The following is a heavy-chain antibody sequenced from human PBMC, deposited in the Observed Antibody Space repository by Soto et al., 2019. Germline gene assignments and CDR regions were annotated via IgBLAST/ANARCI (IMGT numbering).Heavy chain of an antibody. CDR3: ASSLGVSWYGDF. V-gene: IGHV1-69*01. Sequence: QVQLVQSGAEVRKPGSSVKVSCHSSGDSFNDYPVTWVRQAPGQGLAWMGGTIPVSGTTNYAQEFQGRVTITADVSTSTVYMELSSLKYEDTALYYCASSLGVSWYGDFWGQGTLVTVSS. D-gene: IGHD6-13*01. CDR1: GDSFNDYP. J-gene: IGHJ4*02. CDR2: TIPVSGTT.